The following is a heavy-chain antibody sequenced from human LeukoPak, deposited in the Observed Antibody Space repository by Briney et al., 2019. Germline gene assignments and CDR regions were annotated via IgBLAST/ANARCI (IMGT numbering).Heavy chain of an antibody. J-gene: IGHJ4*02. Sequence: LGESLKISCKGSGYRFTTYWIGWVRQMPGKGLEWTGIINPGDSDTRYSPSFQGQVTLSVDKSISTAYLQWSSLKASDTAMYYCARQGGTGVSIDYWGQGTLVTVSS. CDR1: GYRFTTYW. D-gene: IGHD7-27*01. CDR3: ARQGGTGVSIDY. CDR2: INPGDSDT. V-gene: IGHV5-51*01.